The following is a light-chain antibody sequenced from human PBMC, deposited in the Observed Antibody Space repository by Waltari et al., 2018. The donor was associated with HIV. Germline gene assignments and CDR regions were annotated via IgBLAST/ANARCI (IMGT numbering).Light chain of an antibody. CDR1: QTISTY. J-gene: IGKJ3*01. CDR3: QQSYSGLT. CDR2: AAS. V-gene: IGKV1-39*01. Sequence: DIQMTQSPSSLSASLGDRVIITCRSSQTISTYVNWYQQKPGRGPNLLIYAASTLHDGVASRFSGSGSGTEFNLTINSLQVEDFAVYYCQQSYSGLTFGPGTKVDV.